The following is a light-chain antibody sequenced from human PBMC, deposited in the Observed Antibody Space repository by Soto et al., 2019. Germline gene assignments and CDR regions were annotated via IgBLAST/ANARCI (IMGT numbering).Light chain of an antibody. V-gene: IGKV1-27*01. CDR2: SAS. CDR3: QQYNTVTVC. Sequence: DIQMTQSPPSLSASVGDRVTITCRASQGIGKSLAWYQQKPGTVPKLLIYSASTLHSGVPSRFSGSGSGTDFTLTMSSLQPEDVAAYYCQQYNTVTVCFGPGTRLEIK. J-gene: IGKJ5*01. CDR1: QGIGKS.